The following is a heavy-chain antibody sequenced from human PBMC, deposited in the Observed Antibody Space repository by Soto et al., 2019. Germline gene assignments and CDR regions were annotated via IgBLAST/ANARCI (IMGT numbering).Heavy chain of an antibody. CDR2: IKQDGSEK. Sequence: EVQLVESGGGLVQPGGSLRLSCAASGFTFSSYWMSWVRQAPGKGLEWAANIKQDGSEKYYVDSVKGRFTISRDNAKNSLYLQMNSLRAEDTAVYYCARDLRLVSYYYYYMDVWGKGTTVTVSS. V-gene: IGHV3-7*01. CDR1: GFTFSSYW. CDR3: ARDLRLVSYYYYYMDV. J-gene: IGHJ6*03. D-gene: IGHD3-16*01.